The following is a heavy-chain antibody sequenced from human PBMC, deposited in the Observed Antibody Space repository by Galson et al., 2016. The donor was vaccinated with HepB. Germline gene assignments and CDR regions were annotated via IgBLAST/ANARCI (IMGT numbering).Heavy chain of an antibody. D-gene: IGHD3-22*01. CDR3: ARLANHFDGSGDDPFDF. V-gene: IGHV5-51*01. CDR1: GYRFTGQW. CDR2: IYPGDSDT. Sequence: QSGAEVKKPGESLKISCKASGYRFTGQWIGWVRQTPEKGLEWMGIIYPGDSDTRYSPSFQGQVTISADKSITTAYLQWSSLKASDTAMYYCARLANHFDGSGDDPFDFWGQGTMVIVSS. J-gene: IGHJ3*01.